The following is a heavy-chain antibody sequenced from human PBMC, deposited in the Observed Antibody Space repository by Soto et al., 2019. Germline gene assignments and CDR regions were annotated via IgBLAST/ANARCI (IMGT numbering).Heavy chain of an antibody. CDR3: VRVVAIPGYPDN. D-gene: IGHD5-12*01. V-gene: IGHV1-69*12. CDR2: IVPIVDTS. J-gene: IGHJ4*02. CDR1: GGTFSSYA. Sequence: QVQLVQSGAEVRQPASSVKVSCTTSGGTFSSYAISWVRQAPGQGLEWMGGIVPIVDTSTYAQKFQGRVTITADESTSTVYRALSSLRSDDTAVYYCVRVVAIPGYPDNWGQGTLVTVSS.